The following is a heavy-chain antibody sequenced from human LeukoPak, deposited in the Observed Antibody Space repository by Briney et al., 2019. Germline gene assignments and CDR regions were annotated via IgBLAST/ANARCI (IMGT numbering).Heavy chain of an antibody. CDR1: GGSISSYC. Sequence: LETLSLTCTVSGGSISSYCWSWIRQPPGKGLEWIGYIYYSGSTNYNPSLKSRVTISVDTSKNQFSLKLSSVTAADTAVYYCARVPTVYGGNSNYFDYWGQGTLVTVSS. CDR2: IYYSGST. D-gene: IGHD4-23*01. J-gene: IGHJ4*02. V-gene: IGHV4-59*01. CDR3: ARVPTVYGGNSNYFDY.